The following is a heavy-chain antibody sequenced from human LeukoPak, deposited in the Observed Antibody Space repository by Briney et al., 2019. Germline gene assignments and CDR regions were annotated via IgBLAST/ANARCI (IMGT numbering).Heavy chain of an antibody. Sequence: GGSLRLSCVVSGFTFSTYSMNWVRQAPGKGLEWVSSISSSSSYIYYADSVKGRFTISRDNAKNSLYLQMNSLRAEDTAVYYCARATYCSSTSCYKGNAFDIWGQGTMVTVSS. CDR1: GFTFSTYS. CDR2: ISSSSSYI. D-gene: IGHD2-2*02. V-gene: IGHV3-21*01. CDR3: ARATYCSSTSCYKGNAFDI. J-gene: IGHJ3*02.